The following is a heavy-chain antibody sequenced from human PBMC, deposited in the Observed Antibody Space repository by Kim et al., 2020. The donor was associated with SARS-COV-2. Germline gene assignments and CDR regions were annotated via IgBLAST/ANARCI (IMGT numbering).Heavy chain of an antibody. Sequence: ASVKVSCKASGYTFTSYYMHWVRQAPGQGLEWMGIINPSGGSTSYAQKFQGRVTMTRDTSTSTVYMELSSLRSEDTAVYYCARVSYQLLDNPDAFDIWGQGTMVTVSS. CDR1: GYTFTSYY. CDR2: INPSGGST. V-gene: IGHV1-46*01. J-gene: IGHJ3*02. CDR3: ARVSYQLLDNPDAFDI. D-gene: IGHD2-2*01.